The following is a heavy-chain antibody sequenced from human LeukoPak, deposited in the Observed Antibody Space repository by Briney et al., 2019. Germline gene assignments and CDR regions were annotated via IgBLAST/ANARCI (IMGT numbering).Heavy chain of an antibody. V-gene: IGHV4-39*07. CDR2: IYYTGST. J-gene: IGHJ3*02. D-gene: IGHD4-17*01. CDR1: GDSISTSSYY. CDR3: ARVRWADYGDYSHPRYAFDI. Sequence: SETLSLTCTVSGDSISTSSYYWGWISQPPEKGLEWIGSIYYTGSTYYNPSLKSRVTISVDTSKNQFSLKLSSVTAADTAVYYCARVRWADYGDYSHPRYAFDIWGQGTMVTVSS.